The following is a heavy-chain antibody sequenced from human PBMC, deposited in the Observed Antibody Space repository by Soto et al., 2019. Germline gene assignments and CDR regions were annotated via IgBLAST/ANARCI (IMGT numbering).Heavy chain of an antibody. CDR1: GGTFSSYA. Sequence: GASVKVSCKASGGTFSSYAISWVRQAPGQGLEWMGGIIPIFGTANYAQKFQGRVTITADESTSTAYMELSSLRSEDTAVYYCALRGYSYGPFDYWGQGTLVTVSS. V-gene: IGHV1-69*13. D-gene: IGHD5-18*01. CDR2: IIPIFGTA. CDR3: ALRGYSYGPFDY. J-gene: IGHJ4*02.